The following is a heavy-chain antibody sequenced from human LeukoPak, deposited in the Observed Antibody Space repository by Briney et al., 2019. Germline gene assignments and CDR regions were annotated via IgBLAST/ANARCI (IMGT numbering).Heavy chain of an antibody. D-gene: IGHD3-9*01. CDR1: GFTFSSYG. V-gene: IGHV3-30*02. J-gene: IGHJ6*03. Sequence: GGSLRLSCAASGFTFSSYGMHWVRQAPGKGLEWVTFIRYDGSDTYYADSVKGRFTISRDNSKNTLFLQMNSLRAEDTAVYYCARDPLTLYDYYMDVWGKGTTVTVSS. CDR2: IRYDGSDT. CDR3: ARDPLTLYDYYMDV.